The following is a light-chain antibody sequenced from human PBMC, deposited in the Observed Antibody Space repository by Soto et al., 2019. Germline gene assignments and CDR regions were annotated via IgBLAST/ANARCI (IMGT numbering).Light chain of an antibody. CDR1: QNVSTY. CDR2: DAS. J-gene: IGKJ3*01. V-gene: IGKV3-11*01. Sequence: EIVLTQPPATLSLSPGERATLSCRASQNVSTYLAWYQQKPGQAPRLLIYDASNRATGIPARFSGSGSGTDFTLTISSLEPEEFAVYYCQQRTNWLTFGPGTKVDIK. CDR3: QQRTNWLT.